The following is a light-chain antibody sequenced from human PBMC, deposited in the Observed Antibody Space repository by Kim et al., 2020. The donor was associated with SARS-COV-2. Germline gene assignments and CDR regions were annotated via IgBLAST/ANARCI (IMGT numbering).Light chain of an antibody. CDR2: DVS. Sequence: GQSVTIPCTGTSSDGGGYNYVSWYQQHTGKAPKHMIYDVSKRPSGVPDRFAGSKSGNTASLTISGLQAEDEADYYCCSYAGSYTYVFGTGTKVTVL. J-gene: IGLJ1*01. CDR3: CSYAGSYTYV. V-gene: IGLV2-11*01. CDR1: SSDGGGYNY.